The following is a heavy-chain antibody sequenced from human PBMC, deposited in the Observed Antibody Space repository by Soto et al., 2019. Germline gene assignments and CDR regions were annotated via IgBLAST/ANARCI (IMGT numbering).Heavy chain of an antibody. CDR3: ARAPQLLAPAATGFDS. Sequence: EVELVESGGGCVQPGGSLRLSCAASGFPFSTYSMSWVRQAPGKGLEWLSYISASTLTTFYADSVKGRFTISRDTAQNSLYLQMNSLSDEDTAVYYCARAPQLLAPAATGFDSWGQGTLVTVSS. J-gene: IGHJ4*02. CDR1: GFPFSTYS. CDR2: ISASTLTT. V-gene: IGHV3-48*02. D-gene: IGHD2-2*01.